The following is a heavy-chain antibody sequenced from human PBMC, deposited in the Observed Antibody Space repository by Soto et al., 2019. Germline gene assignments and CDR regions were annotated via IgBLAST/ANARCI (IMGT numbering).Heavy chain of an antibody. J-gene: IGHJ4*02. D-gene: IGHD3-22*01. CDR3: ARGWRPLIGGPYDTIGYFDH. V-gene: IGHV1-18*01. CDR1: GYNFFGYG. CDR2: ISVYNAKT. Sequence: QVQLVQSGAEVKEPGASVKVSCKASGYNFFGYGLSWVRQAPGQGLEWMGWISVYNAKTNYAQKFQGRVTMSPDISATTVYMELRSLTSDDTVVYYCARGWRPLIGGPYDTIGYFDHWGQGALGTVSS.